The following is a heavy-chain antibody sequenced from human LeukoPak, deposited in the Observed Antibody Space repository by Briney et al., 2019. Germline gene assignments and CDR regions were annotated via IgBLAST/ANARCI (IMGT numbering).Heavy chain of an antibody. Sequence: SETLSLTCTVSGGSISSGSYYWSWIRQPAGKGLEWIGRIYTSGSTNYSPSLKSRVTISVDTSKNQFSLKLSSVTAADTAVYYCARGRGEGRGIAMVRGVRAPSYNWFDPWGHGTQVTVSS. D-gene: IGHD3-10*01. CDR2: IYTSGST. CDR1: GGSISSGSYY. J-gene: IGHJ5*02. CDR3: ARGRGEGRGIAMVRGVRAPSYNWFDP. V-gene: IGHV4-61*02.